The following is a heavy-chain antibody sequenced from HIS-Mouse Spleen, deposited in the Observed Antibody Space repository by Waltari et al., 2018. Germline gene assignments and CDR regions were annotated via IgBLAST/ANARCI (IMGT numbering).Heavy chain of an antibody. CDR2: IYYSGST. Sequence: QVQLQESGPGLVKPSQTLSLTCTVSGGSISSGGYYWSWIRQHPGKGLEWIGYIYYSGSTSYNPSLKSRVTISVDTSKNQFSLKLSSVTAADTAVYYCARGRWSSSGKSLKYYFDYWGQGTLVTVSS. CDR3: ARGRWSSSGKSLKYYFDY. J-gene: IGHJ4*02. D-gene: IGHD6-19*01. V-gene: IGHV4-31*03. CDR1: GGSISSGGYY.